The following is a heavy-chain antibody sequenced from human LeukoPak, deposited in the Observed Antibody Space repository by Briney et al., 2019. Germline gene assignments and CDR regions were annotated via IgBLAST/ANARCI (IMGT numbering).Heavy chain of an antibody. CDR1: GYTFTGYY. V-gene: IGHV1-2*02. Sequence: ASVKVSCKASGYTFTGYYMHWVRQAPGQGLEWMGWINPNSGGTNYAQKFQGRVTMTRDTSISTAYMELSRLRSDDTAVYYCARVKIVVVPAAKIPSYYDMDVWGQGTTVTVSS. CDR2: INPNSGGT. D-gene: IGHD2-2*01. J-gene: IGHJ6*02. CDR3: ARVKIVVVPAAKIPSYYDMDV.